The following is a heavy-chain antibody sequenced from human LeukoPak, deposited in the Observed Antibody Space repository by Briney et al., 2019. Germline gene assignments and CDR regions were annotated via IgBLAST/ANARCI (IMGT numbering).Heavy chain of an antibody. CDR2: ISSSSSYI. CDR3: ARAAMVVAATFLDY. J-gene: IGHJ4*02. CDR1: GFTFSSYS. Sequence: GGALRLSCAASGFTFSSYSMNWVRQAPGKGLEWVSPISSSSSYIYYADSVKGRFTISRDNAKNSLYLQMNRLRAEDTAVYYWARAAMVVAATFLDYWGQGTLVTASS. V-gene: IGHV3-21*01. D-gene: IGHD2-15*01.